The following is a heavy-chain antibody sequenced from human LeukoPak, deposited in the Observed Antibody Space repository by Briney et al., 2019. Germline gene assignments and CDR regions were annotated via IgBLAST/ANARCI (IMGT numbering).Heavy chain of an antibody. J-gene: IGHJ4*02. CDR3: ARLRTFSSGRPYFDY. D-gene: IGHD6-19*01. CDR2: VKQDGSEK. V-gene: IGHV3-7*01. Sequence: GGSLRLSCKVAEFIFRSYWMSWVRQAPGKGLKWVASVKQDGSEKNYVDSVKGRFTVSRDNAVNSLYLQMNSLRAEDTAVYYCARLRTFSSGRPYFDYWGQGTLVTVST. CDR1: EFIFRSYW.